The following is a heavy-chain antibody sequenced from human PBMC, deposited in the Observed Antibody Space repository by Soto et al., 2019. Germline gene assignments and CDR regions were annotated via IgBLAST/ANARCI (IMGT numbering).Heavy chain of an antibody. CDR3: ASRVPHGTYGAPYFQH. Sequence: QVQLVESGGGVVQPEKSLRLSCAASGFTFSSHGMHWVRQAPGKGLEWVAVISFDGTNKYYADSVKGRFTISRDNYKNTLYLQMNSLRAEDTAVYYCASRVPHGTYGAPYFQHWGQGTLVTVS. CDR1: GFTFSSHG. CDR2: ISFDGTNK. D-gene: IGHD1-26*01. V-gene: IGHV3-30*03. J-gene: IGHJ1*01.